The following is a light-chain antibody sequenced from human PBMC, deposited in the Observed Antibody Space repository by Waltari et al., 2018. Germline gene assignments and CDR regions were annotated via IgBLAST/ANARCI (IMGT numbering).Light chain of an antibody. CDR2: AAS. V-gene: IGKV1-12*01. CDR1: QDINRW. J-gene: IGKJ5*01. CDR3: QQADSFPIT. Sequence: DIQMTQYPSSVSASVGDRVTITCRASQDINRWLAWYQQKPGKAPKLLIYAASHLQSGVPSRFSGSGSGTEFTLTISSLQPEDFTTYFCQQADSFPITFGRGTRLEIK.